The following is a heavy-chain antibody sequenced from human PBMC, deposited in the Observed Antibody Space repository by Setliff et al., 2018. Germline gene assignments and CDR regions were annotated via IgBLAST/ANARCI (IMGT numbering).Heavy chain of an antibody. CDR1: GGPFSSYY. V-gene: IGHV4-39*01. CDR2: VYYSGSI. D-gene: IGHD5-12*01. J-gene: IGHJ3*01. Sequence: SETLSLTCAVYGGPFSSYYWGWFRQPPGMRPEWIGTVYYSGSIYYNPSLKSRVTLFVDTSKDQFSLRLTSMTAADTAVYYCARQVEMATIAFDVWGQGTMVTVSS. CDR3: ARQVEMATIAFDV.